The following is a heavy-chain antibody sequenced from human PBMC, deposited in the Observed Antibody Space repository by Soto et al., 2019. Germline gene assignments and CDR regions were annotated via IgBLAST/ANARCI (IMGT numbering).Heavy chain of an antibody. J-gene: IGHJ1*01. Sequence: EVQVLESGGGLGQPGGSMRLSCAASGFTIINYAMSWVRQAPGKALEWVAGISGTTDRTYYRDSVEGRFTIFKDTSKNTLYLEMNSLRAEDTALYRCEGSWNGGQGTLVTVSS. CDR1: GFTIINYA. CDR2: ISGTTDRT. V-gene: IGHV3-23*02. CDR3: EGSWN. D-gene: IGHD1-1*01.